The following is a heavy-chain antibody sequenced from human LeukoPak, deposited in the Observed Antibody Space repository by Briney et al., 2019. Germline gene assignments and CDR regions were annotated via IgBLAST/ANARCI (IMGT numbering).Heavy chain of an antibody. CDR1: GGPFSGYY. J-gene: IGHJ4*02. CDR2: INHSGST. V-gene: IGHV4-34*01. Sequence: SETLSLTCAVYGGPFSGYYWSWIRQPPGKGLEWIGEINHSGSTNYNPSLKSRVTISVDTSKNQFSLKLSSVTAADTAVYYCASRLGSSSHYFDYWGQGTLVTVSS. D-gene: IGHD6-6*01. CDR3: ASRLGSSSHYFDY.